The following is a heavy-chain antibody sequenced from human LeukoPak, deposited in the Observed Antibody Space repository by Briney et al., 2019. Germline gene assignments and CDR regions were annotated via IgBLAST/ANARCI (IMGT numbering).Heavy chain of an antibody. CDR1: GFTFSSSG. CDR3: AKDGQRPGDY. Sequence: GGSLRLSCTASGFTFSSSGMHWVRQAPGKGLEWVAYIRYDGINKYYADSAKGRFTIFRDNSKNTLYLQMNSLRAEDTAVYYCAKDGQRPGDYWGQGTLVTVSS. J-gene: IGHJ4*02. V-gene: IGHV3-30*02. CDR2: IRYDGINK.